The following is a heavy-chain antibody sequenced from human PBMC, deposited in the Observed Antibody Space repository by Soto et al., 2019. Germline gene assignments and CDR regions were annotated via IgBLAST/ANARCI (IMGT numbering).Heavy chain of an antibody. D-gene: IGHD1-26*01. V-gene: IGHV3-23*01. Sequence: EVQLLESGGGLVQPGGSLRLSCAASGFTFSSYAMRWVRQAPGKGLEWVSAISGSGGSTYYADSVKGRFTISRDNSKNPLYLHMNTLRAEDTAVYYCAKRGSGSYFASWGQGTLVTVSS. CDR2: ISGSGGST. CDR3: AKRGSGSYFAS. J-gene: IGHJ4*02. CDR1: GFTFSSYA.